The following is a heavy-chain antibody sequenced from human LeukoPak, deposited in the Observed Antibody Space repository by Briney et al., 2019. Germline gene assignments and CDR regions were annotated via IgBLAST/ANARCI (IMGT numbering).Heavy chain of an antibody. CDR3: AGHEQQLVGGGTDAFDI. Sequence: ETLSLTCTVSGGSISSSSYYWGWIRQPPGKGLEWIGSIYYSGSTYYNPSLKSRVTISVDTSKNQFSLKLSSVTAADTAVYYCAGHEQQLVGGGTDAFDIWGQGTMVTVSS. J-gene: IGHJ3*02. D-gene: IGHD6-13*01. V-gene: IGHV4-39*01. CDR1: GGSISSSSYY. CDR2: IYYSGST.